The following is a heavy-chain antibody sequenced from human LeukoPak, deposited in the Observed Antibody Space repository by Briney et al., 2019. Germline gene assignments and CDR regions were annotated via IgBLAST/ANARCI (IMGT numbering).Heavy chain of an antibody. D-gene: IGHD3-10*01. Sequence: GGSLRLSCSASGFTFSSYAMHWVRQAPGKGLVWVSRIQSDGSSTNYADSVKGRFTISRDNAKNTLYLQMNSLRAEDTAVYYCARGTYYCGSGSYYYYFDYWGQGTLVTVSS. CDR1: GFTFSSYA. CDR3: ARGTYYCGSGSYYYYFDY. CDR2: IQSDGSST. V-gene: IGHV3-74*01. J-gene: IGHJ4*02.